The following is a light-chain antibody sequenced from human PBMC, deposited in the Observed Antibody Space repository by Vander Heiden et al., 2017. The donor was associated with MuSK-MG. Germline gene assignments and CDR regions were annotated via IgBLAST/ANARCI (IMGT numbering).Light chain of an antibody. CDR3: YSYASSSTVV. CDR1: RSDVGSYNR. Sequence: QSALTQPASVSGSPGQSITISCTGTRSDVGSYNRVSWYQHHPGKPPKLMIYEVSERPSGVSNRFSGSKSGNTASLTISGLQVEDEADYYCYSYASSSTVVFGGGTKLTVL. V-gene: IGLV2-23*02. J-gene: IGLJ2*01. CDR2: EVS.